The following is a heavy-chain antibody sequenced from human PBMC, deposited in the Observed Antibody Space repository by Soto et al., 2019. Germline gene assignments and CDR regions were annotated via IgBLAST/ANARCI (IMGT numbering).Heavy chain of an antibody. V-gene: IGHV3-48*01. CDR3: ARDRRSGFDY. CDR1: GFTFSSYS. Sequence: GGSLRLSCAASGFTFSSYSMNWVRQAPGKGLEWVSYISSSSSTIYYADSVKGRFTISRDNAKNSLYLQMNSLRAEDTAVYYCARDRRSGFDYWGQGTLVTVSS. J-gene: IGHJ4*02. D-gene: IGHD3-16*02. CDR2: ISSSSSTI.